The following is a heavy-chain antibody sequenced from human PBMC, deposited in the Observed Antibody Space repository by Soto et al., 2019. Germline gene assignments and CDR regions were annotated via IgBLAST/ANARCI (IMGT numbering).Heavy chain of an antibody. CDR2: IDPSDSYT. V-gene: IGHV5-10-1*01. CDR3: ARGGGVTPLYYYYGMDV. D-gene: IGHD5-18*01. Sequence: GESLKLSCKCSGYSFTSYWISWVRQMPGKGLEWMGRIDPSDSYTNYSPSFQGHVTISADKSISTAYLQWSSLKASDTAMYYCARGGGVTPLYYYYGMDVWGQGTTVTVSS. CDR1: GYSFTSYW. J-gene: IGHJ6*02.